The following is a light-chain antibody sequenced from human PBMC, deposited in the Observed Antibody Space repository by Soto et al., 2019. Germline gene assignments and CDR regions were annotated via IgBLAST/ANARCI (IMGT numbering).Light chain of an antibody. Sequence: DFVLTQSPDSLAVSLGERATINCKSSQNVLYTSNNKNYLAWYQQKPGQPPKLRIYWASTRNSGVPDRFSGSGSGTDFSLTISSLQAEDAAVYYCQQYFSTPLTFGPGTKVDI. J-gene: IGKJ3*01. V-gene: IGKV4-1*01. CDR2: WAS. CDR1: QNVLYTSNNKNY. CDR3: QQYFSTPLT.